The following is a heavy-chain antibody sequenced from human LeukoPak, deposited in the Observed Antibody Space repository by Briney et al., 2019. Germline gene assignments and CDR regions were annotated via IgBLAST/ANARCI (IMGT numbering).Heavy chain of an antibody. V-gene: IGHV3-74*01. J-gene: IGHJ2*01. D-gene: IGHD3-16*01. Sequence: GSLRLSCTASGFTFSTFWIHWVRQGPGQGLGWVSQIKFDGSLASYADSVKGRFTISRDNAKNTLYLQMNSLGTEDTAVYYCETGHYDSRMYFDLWGRGTLVTVSS. CDR1: GFTFSTFW. CDR3: ETGHYDSRMYFDL. CDR2: IKFDGSLA.